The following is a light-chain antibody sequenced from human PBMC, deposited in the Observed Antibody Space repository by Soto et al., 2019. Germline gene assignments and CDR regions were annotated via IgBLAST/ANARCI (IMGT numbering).Light chain of an antibody. CDR1: QSVGSNY. CDR3: QQYGTSPWT. Sequence: DIVLTQSPGTLSLSPGERATLSCRASQSVGSNYLAWYQQKPGRAPRLLIFAASSRATGIPDRFSGSGSGSDFTLTISRLEPEDFAVYYCQQYGTSPWTFGQGTKVEIK. CDR2: AAS. V-gene: IGKV3-20*01. J-gene: IGKJ1*01.